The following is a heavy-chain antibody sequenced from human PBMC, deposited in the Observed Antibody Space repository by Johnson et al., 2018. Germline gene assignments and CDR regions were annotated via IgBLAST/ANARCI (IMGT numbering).Heavy chain of an antibody. CDR2: IGTVGDT. V-gene: IGHV3-13*01. CDR3: ARGGRGVVGFQH. CDR1: GFTFSNYD. D-gene: IGHD3-10*01. Sequence: VQLVQSGGGLVKPGGSLRLSCAASGFTFSNYDMHWVRQATGKGLEWVSAIGTVGDTYYPGSVKGRFIISRDNAKNSLYLQMNSLRAGDTAVYYCARGGRGVVGFQHWGQGTLVTVSS. J-gene: IGHJ1*01.